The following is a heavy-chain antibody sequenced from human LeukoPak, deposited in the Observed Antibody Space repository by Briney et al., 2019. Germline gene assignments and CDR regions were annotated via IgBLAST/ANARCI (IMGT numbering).Heavy chain of an antibody. D-gene: IGHD5-24*01. CDR3: ARDRYGYNPFDS. J-gene: IGHJ4*02. CDR2: IYSGGDT. V-gene: IGHV3-53*01. CDR1: RFTGSANY. Sequence: GGSLRLSCAASRFTGSANYMSWVRQAPGKGLEWVSLIYSGGDTRYADSVKGRFNISWDNSENTLYLRLNSLRAEDTAVYYCARDRYGYNPFDSWGQGTLVTVSS.